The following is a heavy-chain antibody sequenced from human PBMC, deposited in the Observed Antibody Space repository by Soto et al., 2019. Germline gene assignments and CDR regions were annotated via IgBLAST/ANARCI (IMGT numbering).Heavy chain of an antibody. CDR1: GGSISSSNW. CDR2: IYHSGST. CDR3: ARVSAQVGYSSSSWYFDL. V-gene: IGHV4-4*01. J-gene: IGHJ2*01. Sequence: SETLSLTCAVSGGSISSSNWWSWVRQPPGKGLEWIGEIYHSGSTNYNPSLKSRVTISVDKSKNQFSLKLSSVTAADTAVYCCARVSAQVGYSSSSWYFDLWGRGTLVTVSS. D-gene: IGHD6-6*01.